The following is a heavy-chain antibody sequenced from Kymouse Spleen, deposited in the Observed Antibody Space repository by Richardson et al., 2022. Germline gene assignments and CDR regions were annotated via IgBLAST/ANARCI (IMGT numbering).Heavy chain of an antibody. V-gene: IGHV3-73*02. Sequence: EVQLVESGGGLVQPGGSLKLSCAASGFTFSGSAMHWVRQASGKGLEWVGRIRSKANSYATAYAASVKGRFTISRDDSKNTAYLQMNSLKTEDTAVYYCTRHADSSSSGFDYWGQGTLVTVSS. D-gene: IGHD6-6*01. CDR2: IRSKANSYAT. CDR1: GFTFSGSA. CDR3: TRHADSSSSGFDY. J-gene: IGHJ4*02.